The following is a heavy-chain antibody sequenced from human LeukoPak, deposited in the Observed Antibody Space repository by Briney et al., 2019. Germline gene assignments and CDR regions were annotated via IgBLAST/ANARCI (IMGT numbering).Heavy chain of an antibody. V-gene: IGHV1-2*04. D-gene: IGHD3-22*01. J-gene: IGHJ2*01. CDR3: ARVPRYDSPYFDL. Sequence: ASVKVSCKASGYTFTGYYMHWVRQAPGQGLEWMGWINPNSGGTNYAQKFQGWVTMTRDTSISTAYMELSRLRSDDTAVYYCARVPRYDSPYFDLWGRGTPVTVSS. CDR2: INPNSGGT. CDR1: GYTFTGYY.